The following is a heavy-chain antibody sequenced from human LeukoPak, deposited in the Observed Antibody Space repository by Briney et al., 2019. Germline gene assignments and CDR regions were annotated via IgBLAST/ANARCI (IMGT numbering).Heavy chain of an antibody. CDR2: IYPGDSDT. CDR1: GYSFTSYW. V-gene: IGHV5-51*01. Sequence: GESLKISCKGSGYSFTSYWIGWVRQMPGKGLEWMGIIYPGDSDTRYSPPFQGQVTIPADKSISTAYLQWSSLKASDTAMYYCARSHEMATIWRAFDIWGQGTMVTVSS. D-gene: IGHD5-24*01. CDR3: ARSHEMATIWRAFDI. J-gene: IGHJ3*02.